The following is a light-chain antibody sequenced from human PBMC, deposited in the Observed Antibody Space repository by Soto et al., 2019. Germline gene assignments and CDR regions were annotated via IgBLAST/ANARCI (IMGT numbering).Light chain of an antibody. J-gene: IGLJ1*01. Sequence: QSALTQPSSVSGSPGQSVAISCTGTSRDVGGYDYVSWFQHHPGKAPKLMIYDVTKRPSGVPDRFSGSKSGNTASLTISGLQAEDEADYYFFSYAGSPYVFGTGTKLTVL. CDR2: DVT. V-gene: IGLV2-11*01. CDR1: SRDVGGYDY. CDR3: FSYAGSPYV.